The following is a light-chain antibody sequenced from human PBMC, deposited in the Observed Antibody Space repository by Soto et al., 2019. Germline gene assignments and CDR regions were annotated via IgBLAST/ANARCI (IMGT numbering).Light chain of an antibody. CDR2: DAS. J-gene: IGKJ4*01. CDR3: HQRSNWPPT. CDR1: QSVSSY. Sequence: EIVLTQSPATLSLSPGKRATLSCRASQSVSSYLAWYQQKPGQAPRLLIYDASNRATGIPARFSGSGSGTDFTLTISSLEPEDCAVYYCHQRSNWPPTFGGGTKVEIK. V-gene: IGKV3-11*01.